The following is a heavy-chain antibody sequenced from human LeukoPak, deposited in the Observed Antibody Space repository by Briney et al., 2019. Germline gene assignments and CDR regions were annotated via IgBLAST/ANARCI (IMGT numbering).Heavy chain of an antibody. CDR1: GGSVSSGSYY. Sequence: SETLSLTCTVSGGSVSSGSYYWNWIRQPPGKGLEWIGYIYYNGSANYTPSLKSRVTISVATSKNQFSLKLSSVTAADTAVYYCARSGGYSSPQNYWGQGTLVTVSS. CDR2: IYYNGSA. D-gene: IGHD6-19*01. CDR3: ARSGGYSSPQNY. J-gene: IGHJ4*02. V-gene: IGHV4-61*01.